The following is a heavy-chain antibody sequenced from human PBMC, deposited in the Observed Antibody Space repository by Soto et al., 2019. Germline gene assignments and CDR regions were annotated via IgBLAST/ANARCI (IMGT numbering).Heavy chain of an antibody. Sequence: GGSLRLSCAASGFTFSSYAMSWVRQAPGKGLEWVSAISGSGGSTYYADSVKGRFTISRDNSKNTLYLQMNSLGAEDTAVYYCAKDIGDEDSSGYYDYWGQGTLVTVSS. CDR2: ISGSGGST. CDR1: GFTFSSYA. D-gene: IGHD3-22*01. V-gene: IGHV3-23*01. J-gene: IGHJ4*02. CDR3: AKDIGDEDSSGYYDY.